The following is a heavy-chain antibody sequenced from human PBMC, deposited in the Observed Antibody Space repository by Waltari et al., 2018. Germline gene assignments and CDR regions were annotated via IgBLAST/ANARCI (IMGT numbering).Heavy chain of an antibody. CDR1: GYTFTSYG. CDR2: INPYNGNT. Sequence: VQLVQSGAEVKKPGASVKVSCKASGYTFTSYGISWVRQAPGQGLEWMGWINPYNGNTKYIERLQGRVTLTTDTSTNTAYMELRSLRSDDTAMYYCARDPFAPFYWGQGTLVTVSS. CDR3: ARDPFAPFY. V-gene: IGHV1-18*01. J-gene: IGHJ4*02. D-gene: IGHD3-10*01.